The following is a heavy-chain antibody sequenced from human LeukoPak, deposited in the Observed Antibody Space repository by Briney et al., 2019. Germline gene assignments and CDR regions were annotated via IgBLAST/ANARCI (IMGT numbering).Heavy chain of an antibody. CDR1: GGSFSGYY. V-gene: IGHV4-34*01. D-gene: IGHD1-26*01. J-gene: IGHJ4*02. CDR3: ARAGASAY. CDR2: INHSGST. Sequence: SETVSLTCAVYGGSFSGYYWSWIRQPPGKGLEWIGEINHSGSTNYNPSLKSRVTISVDTSKNQFSLKLSSVTAADTAVYYCARAGASAYWGQGTLVTVSS.